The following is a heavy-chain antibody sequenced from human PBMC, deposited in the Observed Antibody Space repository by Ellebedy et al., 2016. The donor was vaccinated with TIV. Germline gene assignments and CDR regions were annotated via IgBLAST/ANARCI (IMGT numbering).Heavy chain of an antibody. Sequence: SETLSLTXTVSGYSISSGSYYWSWIRQPPGKGLEWIGYIYYSGSTNYNPSLKSRVTISVDTSKNQFSLKLSSVTAADTAVYYCARELTTEDAFDIWGQGTMVTVSS. V-gene: IGHV4-61*01. CDR2: IYYSGST. CDR1: GYSISSGSYY. J-gene: IGHJ3*02. D-gene: IGHD4-11*01. CDR3: ARELTTEDAFDI.